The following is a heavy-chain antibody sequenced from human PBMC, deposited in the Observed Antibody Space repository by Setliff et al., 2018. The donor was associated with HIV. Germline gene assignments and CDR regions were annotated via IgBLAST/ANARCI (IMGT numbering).Heavy chain of an antibody. CDR2: VSVCKGYT. V-gene: IGHV1-3*01. CDR1: GDNFRKCI. CDR3: ARGALLAVFDFDH. Sequence: ASVKVSCKVSGDNFRKCIISWVRQPPGQGLEWVGWVSVCKGYTKYSQEFQGRITITRDTSANTAYMELHNLRSDDTAVYFCARGALLAVFDFDHWGHGTLVTVSS. J-gene: IGHJ4*01. D-gene: IGHD2-21*01.